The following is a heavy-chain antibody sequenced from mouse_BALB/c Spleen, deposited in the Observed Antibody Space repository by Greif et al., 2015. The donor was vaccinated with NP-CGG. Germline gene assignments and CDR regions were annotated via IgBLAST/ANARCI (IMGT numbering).Heavy chain of an antibody. CDR2: INPNNGGT. J-gene: IGHJ2*01. CDR1: GYTFTDYN. Sequence: VQLQQSGPELVKPGASVKIPCKASGYTFTDYNMDWVKQSHGKSLEWIGDINPNNGGTIYNQKFKGKATLTVDKSSSTAYMELRSLTSEDTAVYCCARGGYYGSSYFFDYWGQGTTLTVSS. CDR3: ARGGYYGSSYFFDY. V-gene: IGHV1-18*01. D-gene: IGHD1-1*01.